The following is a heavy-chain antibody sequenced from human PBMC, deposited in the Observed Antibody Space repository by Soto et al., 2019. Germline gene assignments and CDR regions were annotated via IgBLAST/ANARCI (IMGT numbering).Heavy chain of an antibody. CDR1: GFTFSSYE. V-gene: IGHV3-48*03. J-gene: IGHJ5*02. CDR2: ISSSGSTI. Sequence: LRLSCAASGFTFSSYEMNWVRQAPGTGLEWVSYISSSGSTIYYADSVKGRFTISRDNAKNSLYLQMNSLRAEDTAVYYCARDRAGYCGGDCYPYNWFDPWGQGTLVTVSS. D-gene: IGHD2-21*02. CDR3: ARDRAGYCGGDCYPYNWFDP.